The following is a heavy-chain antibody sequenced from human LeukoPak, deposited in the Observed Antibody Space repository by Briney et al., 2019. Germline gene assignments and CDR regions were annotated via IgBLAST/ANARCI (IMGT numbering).Heavy chain of an antibody. CDR2: IFYSGST. CDR3: ARDNGAFGGVVALGGMDV. J-gene: IGHJ6*02. CDR1: GGSINNYY. V-gene: IGHV4-59*01. Sequence: SETLSLTCTVSGGSINNYYRSWIRQPPGKGLEWIGYIFYSGSTNYNPSLKSQVTVSVDTSKNQFSLKLSSVTAADSAVYYCARDNGAFGGVVALGGMDVWGQGTTVTVSS. D-gene: IGHD3-16*02.